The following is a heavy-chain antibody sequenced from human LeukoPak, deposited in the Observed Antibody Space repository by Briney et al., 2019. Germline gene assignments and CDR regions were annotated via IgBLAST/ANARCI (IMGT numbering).Heavy chain of an antibody. J-gene: IGHJ6*02. D-gene: IGHD3-22*01. V-gene: IGHV1-8*03. Sequence: EASVKVSCKASGYTFTSYDINWVRQATGQGLEWMGWMNPNSGNTGYAQKFQGRVTITRNTSISTAYMELSSLRSEDTAVYYCARPSHYYDSSGPQGGYYYGMDVWGQGTTVTVSS. CDR3: ARPSHYYDSSGPQGGYYYGMDV. CDR1: GYTFTSYD. CDR2: MNPNSGNT.